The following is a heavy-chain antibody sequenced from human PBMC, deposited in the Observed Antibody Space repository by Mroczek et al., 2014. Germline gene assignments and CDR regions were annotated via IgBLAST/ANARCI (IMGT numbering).Heavy chain of an antibody. J-gene: IGHJ4*02. CDR1: GFTFGDYA. CDR2: IRSKAYGGTT. Sequence: VQLVQSGGGLVQPGRPLRLSCTASGFTFGDYAMSWFRQAPGKGLEWVGFIRSKAYGGTTEYAASVKGRFTISRDDSKSIAYLQMNSLKTEDTAVYYCTRDRATVSPTGDYWGQGTLVTVSS. D-gene: IGHD4-17*01. V-gene: IGHV3-49*03. CDR3: TRDRATVSPTGDY.